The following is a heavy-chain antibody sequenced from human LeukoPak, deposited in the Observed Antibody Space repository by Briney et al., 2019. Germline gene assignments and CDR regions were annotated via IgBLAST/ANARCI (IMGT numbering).Heavy chain of an antibody. CDR2: ITPIFGTA. V-gene: IGHV1-69*05. CDR3: ATKTTVTTSRAEYFQH. J-gene: IGHJ1*01. D-gene: IGHD4-17*01. Sequence: SVKVSCKASGYTFTGYYMHWVRQAPGQGLEWMGRITPIFGTANYAQKFQGRVTITTDESTSTAYMELSSLRSEDTAVYYCATKTTVTTSRAEYFQHWGQGTLVTVSS. CDR1: GYTFTGYY.